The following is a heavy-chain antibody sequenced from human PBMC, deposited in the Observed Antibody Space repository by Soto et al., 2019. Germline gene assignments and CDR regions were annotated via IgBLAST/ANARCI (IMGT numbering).Heavy chain of an antibody. D-gene: IGHD3-22*01. Sequence: PGGSLRLSCAASVFTFSNSTMNWVRQAPGKGLEWVACITSSGSFIYYADSMKGRFTISRDDAKKSLYLQMNSLRAEDTAVYYCARVPAASDRTAFYYVSKFFYFDYWGRGTQVTVS. CDR1: VFTFSNST. CDR2: ITSSGSFI. V-gene: IGHV3-21*01. CDR3: ARVPAASDRTAFYYVSKFFYFDY. J-gene: IGHJ4*02.